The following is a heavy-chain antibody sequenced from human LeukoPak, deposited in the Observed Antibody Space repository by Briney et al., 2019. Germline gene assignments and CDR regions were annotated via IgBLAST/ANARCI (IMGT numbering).Heavy chain of an antibody. CDR1: GFTFGNAW. Sequence: PGGSLRLSCAASGFTFGNAWVSWVRQAPGKGLEWVGRIKSKTDGGTTDYAAPVKGRFTISRDDSKNTLYLQMNSLKTEDTAVYYCTTVGGDYYESSLYFQHWGQGTLVTVSS. D-gene: IGHD3-22*01. J-gene: IGHJ1*01. V-gene: IGHV3-15*01. CDR3: TTVGGDYYESSLYFQH. CDR2: IKSKTDGGTT.